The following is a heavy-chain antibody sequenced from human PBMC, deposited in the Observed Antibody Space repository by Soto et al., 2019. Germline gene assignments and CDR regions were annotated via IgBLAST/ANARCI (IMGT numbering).Heavy chain of an antibody. V-gene: IGHV5-51*01. J-gene: IGHJ4*02. CDR1: GYSFTSYW. Sequence: PGESLKISCKGSGYSFTSYWIAWVRQMSGKGLEWMGIIHPGDSDTRYSPSFQGQVTISADKSISTAYLQWSSLKASDTAMYYCARRIGTSSWSYDYWGQGTLVTVSS. CDR2: IHPGDSDT. CDR3: ARRIGTSSWSYDY. D-gene: IGHD6-13*01.